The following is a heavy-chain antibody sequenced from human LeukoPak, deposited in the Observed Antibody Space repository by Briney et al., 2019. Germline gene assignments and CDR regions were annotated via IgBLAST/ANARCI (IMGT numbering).Heavy chain of an antibody. CDR3: ARGEYSSSSDQFDY. CDR2: IYSSGNT. Sequence: PGGSLRLSCAASGFTVSHNYMSWVRQAPGKGLEWVALIYSSGNTYYADSVQGRFSISRDNYENTLYFQMNSLRAEDTAVYYCARGEYSSSSDQFDYWGQGTLVTVSS. J-gene: IGHJ4*02. D-gene: IGHD6-6*01. V-gene: IGHV3-53*01. CDR1: GFTVSHNY.